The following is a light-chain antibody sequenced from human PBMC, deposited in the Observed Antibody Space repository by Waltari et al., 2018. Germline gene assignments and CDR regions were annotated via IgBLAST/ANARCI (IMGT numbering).Light chain of an antibody. CDR1: QRISRW. CDR2: EAS. J-gene: IGKJ2*01. V-gene: IGKV1-5*03. CDR3: QQFLNYPYT. Sequence: DIQLTQSPSSLSASVGDRVTITCRASQRISRWLAWYQHQPGKAPRLLISEASTLESGVPSRFSGSGSESEFTLTISSLQPGDFATYYCQQFLNYPYTFGQGTKVEI.